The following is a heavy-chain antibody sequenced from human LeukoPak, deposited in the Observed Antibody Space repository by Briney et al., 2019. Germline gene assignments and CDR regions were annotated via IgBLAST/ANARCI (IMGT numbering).Heavy chain of an antibody. CDR2: INPNSGGT. V-gene: IGHV1-2*02. CDR1: GYTFTGYY. J-gene: IGHJ4*02. D-gene: IGHD6-13*01. Sequence: GASVKVSCKASGYTFTGYYMHWVRQAPGQGLEWMGWINPNSGGTNYAQKFQGRVTMTRDTSISTAYMELSRLRSDDTAVYYCASLEQQLVRGDVASALGYWGQGTLVTVSS. CDR3: ASLEQQLVRGDVASALGY.